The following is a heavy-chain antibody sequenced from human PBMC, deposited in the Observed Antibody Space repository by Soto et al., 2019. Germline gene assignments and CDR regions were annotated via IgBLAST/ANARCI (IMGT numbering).Heavy chain of an antibody. V-gene: IGHV1-2*02. J-gene: IGHJ1*01. CDR1: GCTFINYY. CDR3: ASQVAYCGGDCSTEPIEY. CDR2: VNPRSGDT. D-gene: IGHD2-21*02. Sequence: AWVKVSCKASGCTFINYYIPWVRKAPGQGLEWMGWVNPRSGDTNYAQKCQGRVTMTRETPISTAYMELSRLRSDDTAVYYCASQVAYCGGDCSTEPIEY.